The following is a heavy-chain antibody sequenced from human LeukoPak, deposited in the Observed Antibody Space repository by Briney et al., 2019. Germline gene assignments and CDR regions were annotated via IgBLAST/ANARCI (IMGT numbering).Heavy chain of an antibody. CDR3: ARQPKTYYGMDV. CDR1: GYNFTTYW. J-gene: IGHJ6*02. V-gene: IGHV5-10-1*01. CDR2: IAPSDSYS. Sequence: GESLNISCKGSGYNFTTYWINWVRQMPGKGLEWMGRIAPSDSYSDYSPSFQAHVTISADQSISTAYLQWSSLRASDTAIYYCARQPKTYYGMDVWGHGTTVTVSS.